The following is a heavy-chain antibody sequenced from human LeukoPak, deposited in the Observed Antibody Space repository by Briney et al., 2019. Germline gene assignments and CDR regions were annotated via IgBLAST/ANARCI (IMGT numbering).Heavy chain of an antibody. J-gene: IGHJ6*03. Sequence: ASVKVSCKVSGYTLTELSMHWVRQAPGKGLEWMGGFDPEDGETIYAQKFQGRVTMTEDTSTDTAYMELSSLRSEDTAVYYCARGQGQETFDWFPRWVYYYYMDVWGKGTTVTVSS. D-gene: IGHD3-9*01. CDR2: FDPEDGET. CDR3: ARGQGQETFDWFPRWVYYYYMDV. V-gene: IGHV1-24*01. CDR1: GYTLTELS.